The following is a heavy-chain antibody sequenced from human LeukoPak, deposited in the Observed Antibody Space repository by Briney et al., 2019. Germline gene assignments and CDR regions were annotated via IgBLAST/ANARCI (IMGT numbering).Heavy chain of an antibody. CDR3: ARKTGYSTGWYNY. D-gene: IGHD6-19*01. Sequence: PGGSLRLSCAASGFTVSSNYMSWVRQAPGKGLEWVSIIYSGGSTYYADSVKGRFTISRDNSKNTLYLQMNSLRAEDTAVYSCARKTGYSTGWYNYWGQGTLVTVSS. CDR2: IYSGGST. J-gene: IGHJ4*02. CDR1: GFTVSSNY. V-gene: IGHV3-53*01.